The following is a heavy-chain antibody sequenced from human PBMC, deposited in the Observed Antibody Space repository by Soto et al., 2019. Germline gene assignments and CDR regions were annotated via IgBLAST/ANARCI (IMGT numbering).Heavy chain of an antibody. Sequence: ASVKVSCKASGYTFTSYGISWVRQAPGQGLEWKGRISAYNGNTNYAQKHQGRVTMTTDTSTSTAYMELRSLRSDDTAVYYCAREGRGFMITFGGVIVKPFDYWGQGTLVTVSS. CDR3: AREGRGFMITFGGVIVKPFDY. J-gene: IGHJ4*02. D-gene: IGHD3-16*02. CDR2: ISAYNGNT. V-gene: IGHV1-18*01. CDR1: GYTFTSYG.